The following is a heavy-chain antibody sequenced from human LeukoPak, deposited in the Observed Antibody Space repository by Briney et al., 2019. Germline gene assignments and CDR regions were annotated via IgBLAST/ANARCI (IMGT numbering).Heavy chain of an antibody. CDR2: IYNRETA. CDR1: GGSLTEYS. J-gene: IGHJ3*02. Sequence: SETLSLTCTVSGGSLTEYSWNWIRQPPGKGLEWVGHIYNRETATHNPSLRDRVTISKDTSKNQFSLKLSSVTAADTAIYYCATNAGAAAFDALDIWGQGTMVTVST. CDR3: ATNAGAAAFDALDI. D-gene: IGHD6-13*01. V-gene: IGHV4-59*03.